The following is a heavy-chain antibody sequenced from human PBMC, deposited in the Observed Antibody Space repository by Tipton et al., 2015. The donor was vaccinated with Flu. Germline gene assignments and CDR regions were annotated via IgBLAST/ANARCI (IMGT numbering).Heavy chain of an antibody. J-gene: IGHJ4*01. V-gene: IGHV3-30*03. CDR1: GVIFNIYG. CDR3: ARARYSGYSYGADY. D-gene: IGHD5-12*01. CDR2: TSHDGGIK. Sequence: SLRLSCAASGVIFNIYGMHWVRQAPGRGLEWVAFTSHDGGIKYYADSVRGRFTISRDNSKNTLNLQMNSLRPEDTAVYYCARARYSGYSYGADYWGQGTLVIVSS.